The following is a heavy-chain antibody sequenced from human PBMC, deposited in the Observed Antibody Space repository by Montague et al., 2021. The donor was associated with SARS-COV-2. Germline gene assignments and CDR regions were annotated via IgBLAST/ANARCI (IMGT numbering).Heavy chain of an antibody. J-gene: IGHJ4*02. Sequence: SETLSLTCTVSGGSISSYYWSWIRQPPGKGLEWIAYIYYSGSTNYNPPLKSRVTISVDTSKNQFSLKLSSVTAADTAVYYCAGGFDYWGQGTLVTVSS. CDR2: IYYSGST. V-gene: IGHV4-59*08. CDR1: GGSISSYY. CDR3: AGGFDY.